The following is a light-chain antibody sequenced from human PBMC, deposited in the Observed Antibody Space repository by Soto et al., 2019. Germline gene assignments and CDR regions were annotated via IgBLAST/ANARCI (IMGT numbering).Light chain of an antibody. CDR2: GNS. CDR1: SSNIGAGYD. J-gene: IGLJ2*01. CDR3: QSYDSSLSAHVV. V-gene: IGLV1-40*01. Sequence: QAVVTQPPSVSGAPGQRVTISCTGSSSNIGAGYDVHWYQQLPGTAPKLLIYGNSNRPSGVPDRFSGSKSGTSASLAITGLQAEDEDDYYCQSYDSSLSAHVVFGGGTKLTVL.